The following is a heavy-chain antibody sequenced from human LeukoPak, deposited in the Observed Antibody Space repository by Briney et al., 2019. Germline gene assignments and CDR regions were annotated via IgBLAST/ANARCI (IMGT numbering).Heavy chain of an antibody. Sequence: GGSLRLSCAASGFTFSTYGMHWVRQAPAKGLEWVAFIRYDGSNKYYADFVKGRFTISRDNSKNTLVLQMDSLSPGDTAVYYCARGANYDILAGFRRSRLLGDYWGQGTVVTVSS. CDR2: IRYDGSNK. D-gene: IGHD3-9*01. CDR3: ARGANYDILAGFRRSRLLGDY. V-gene: IGHV3-30*02. J-gene: IGHJ4*02. CDR1: GFTFSTYG.